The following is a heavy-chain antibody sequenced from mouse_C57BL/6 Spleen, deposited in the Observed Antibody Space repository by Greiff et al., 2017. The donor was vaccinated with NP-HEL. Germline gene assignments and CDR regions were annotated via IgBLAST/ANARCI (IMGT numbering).Heavy chain of an antibody. CDR2: INPSSGYT. J-gene: IGHJ4*01. D-gene: IGHD2-3*01. CDR3: ARSYDGYYDAMDY. CDR1: GYTFTSYT. Sequence: QVQLQQSGAELVRPGASVKMSCKASGYTFTSYTMHWVKQRPGQGLEWIGYINPSSGYTKYNQKFKDKATLTADKSSSTAYMQLSSLTSEDSAVYYCARSYDGYYDAMDYWGQGTSVTVSS. V-gene: IGHV1-4*01.